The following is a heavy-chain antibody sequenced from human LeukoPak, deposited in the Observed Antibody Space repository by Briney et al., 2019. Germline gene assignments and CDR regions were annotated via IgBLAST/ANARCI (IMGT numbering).Heavy chain of an antibody. CDR1: GFTFSSYA. V-gene: IGHV3-30-3*01. D-gene: IGHD3-22*01. CDR3: ARDRNYYDSSGSIHPDY. J-gene: IGHJ4*02. CDR2: ISYDGSNK. Sequence: GGSLRLSCAASGFTFSSYAMHWVRQAPGKGLEWVAVISYDGSNKYYADSVKGQFTISRDNSKNTLYLQMNSLRAEDTAVYYCARDRNYYDSSGSIHPDYWGQGTLVTVSS.